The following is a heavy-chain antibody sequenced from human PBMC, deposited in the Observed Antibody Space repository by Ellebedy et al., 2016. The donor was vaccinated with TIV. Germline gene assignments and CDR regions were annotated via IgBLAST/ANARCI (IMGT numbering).Heavy chain of an antibody. CDR1: GFTFSSYW. J-gene: IGHJ4*02. Sequence: GESLKISXAASGFTFSSYWMSWVRQAPGKGLQWVANINQDGTEKYSVDSVKGRFTISRDNSKNTLYLQMNSLRAEDTAVYYCVKECGGHSFADYWGQGTLVTVSS. CDR3: VKECGGHSFADY. CDR2: INQDGTEK. V-gene: IGHV3-7*05. D-gene: IGHD4-23*01.